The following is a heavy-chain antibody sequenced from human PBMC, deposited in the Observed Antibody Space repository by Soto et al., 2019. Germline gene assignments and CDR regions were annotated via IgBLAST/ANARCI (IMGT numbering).Heavy chain of an antibody. J-gene: IGHJ4*02. V-gene: IGHV1-3*01. D-gene: IGHD2-21*02. Sequence: ASVKVSCKASGYTFTSYAMHWVRQAPGQRLEWVGWINAGNGNTKYSQKFQGRVTITRDTSASTAYMELSSLRSEDTAVYYCARSTVVVTALDYWGQGTLVTVSS. CDR3: ARSTVVVTALDY. CDR1: GYTFTSYA. CDR2: INAGNGNT.